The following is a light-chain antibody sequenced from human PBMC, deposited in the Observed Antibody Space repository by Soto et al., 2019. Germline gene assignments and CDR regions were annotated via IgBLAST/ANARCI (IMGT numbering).Light chain of an antibody. J-gene: IGKJ3*01. V-gene: IGKV1-39*01. Sequence: DIQMTQSPSSLSASVGDRVTITCRASQSISSYLNWYQQKPGKAPKLLIYAASSLQSGVPSRFYGSGYGPDFTLTIISLQSEDFATYYCQQSYSLPFTFGPGTKVDIK. CDR1: QSISSY. CDR2: AAS. CDR3: QQSYSLPFT.